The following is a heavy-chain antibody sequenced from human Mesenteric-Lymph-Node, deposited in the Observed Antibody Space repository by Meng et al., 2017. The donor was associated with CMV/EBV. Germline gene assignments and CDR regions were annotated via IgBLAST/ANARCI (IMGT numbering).Heavy chain of an antibody. D-gene: IGHD3-10*01. J-gene: IGHJ4*02. Sequence: YTVTSYGISRVRQAPGQGLEWMGWISAYNGNTNYAQKLQGRVTMTTDTSTSTAYMELRSLRSDDTAVYYCARDAELLWFGELGFDYWGQGTLVTVSS. CDR2: ISAYNGNT. V-gene: IGHV1-18*01. CDR3: ARDAELLWFGELGFDY. CDR1: YTVTSYG.